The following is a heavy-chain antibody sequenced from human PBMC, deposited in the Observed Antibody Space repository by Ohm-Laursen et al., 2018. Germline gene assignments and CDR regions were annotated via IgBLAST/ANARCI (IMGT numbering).Heavy chain of an antibody. V-gene: IGHV1-2*02. CDR3: ARERIAAPGYYLDY. J-gene: IGHJ4*02. Sequence: ASVKVSCKASGYTFTGYNMHWVRQAPGRGLEWVGWINPNSGGTNYAQTFQGRVTMTRDTSISTAYMELSRLRSGDTAVYYCARERIAAPGYYLDYWGQGTLVTVSS. D-gene: IGHD6-13*01. CDR1: GYTFTGYN. CDR2: INPNSGGT.